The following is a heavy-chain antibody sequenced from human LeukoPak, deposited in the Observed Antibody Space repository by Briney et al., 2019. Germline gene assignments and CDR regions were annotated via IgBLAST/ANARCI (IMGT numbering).Heavy chain of an antibody. Sequence: PGGSLRLSCAASGFTFSSYAMSWVRQAPGKGLEWVSTIGFGDDSAYYADSVKGRFTISRDNSKNTLYLQMNYLRAEDTAVYYCAKDPTSVGGRHDWLLDSWGLGTLVTVSS. V-gene: IGHV3-23*01. CDR2: IGFGDDSA. D-gene: IGHD3-9*01. CDR1: GFTFSSYA. CDR3: AKDPTSVGGRHDWLLDS. J-gene: IGHJ5*02.